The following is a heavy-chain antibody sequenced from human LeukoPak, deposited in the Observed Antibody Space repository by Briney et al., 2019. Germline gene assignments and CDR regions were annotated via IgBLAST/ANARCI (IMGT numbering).Heavy chain of an antibody. CDR2: IYYSGSGST. CDR3: ARRGGHGGSFDY. J-gene: IGHJ4*02. D-gene: IGHD4-23*01. Sequence: SETLSLTCTVSGGSISSYYWGWIRQPPGKGLEWIGYIYYSGSGSTNYNPSLKSRVTISVDTSKNQFSLKLSSVTAADTAVYYCARRGGHGGSFDYWGQGTLVTVSS. CDR1: GGSISSYY. V-gene: IGHV4-59*08.